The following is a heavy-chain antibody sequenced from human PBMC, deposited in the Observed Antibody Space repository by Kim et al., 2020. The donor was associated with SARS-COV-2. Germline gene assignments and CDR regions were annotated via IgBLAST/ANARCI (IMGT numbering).Heavy chain of an antibody. D-gene: IGHD6-13*01. V-gene: IGHV4-38-2*02. CDR1: GYSISSGYY. J-gene: IGHJ4*02. CDR2: IYHSGST. CDR3: ARDSRTGGGGYSSRVIDY. Sequence: SETLSLTCTVSGYSISSGYYWGWIRQPPGKGLEWIGSIYHSGSTYYNPSLKSRVTISVDTSKNQFSLKLSSVTAADTAVYYCARDSRTGGGGYSSRVIDYWGQGTLVTVSS.